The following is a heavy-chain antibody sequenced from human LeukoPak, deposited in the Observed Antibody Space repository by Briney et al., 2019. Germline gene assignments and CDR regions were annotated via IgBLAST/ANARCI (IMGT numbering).Heavy chain of an antibody. J-gene: IGHJ4*02. CDR1: GYDFSDYY. Sequence: ASVKVSCKASGYDFSDYYIHWVRQAPGQGLEWMGWLNPNSGGTNYAQKFQGRVTMTRDTSISTAYMELSRLRSDDTAVYYCARGIVATPPDYWGQGTLVTVSS. CDR3: ARGIVATPPDY. V-gene: IGHV1-2*02. CDR2: LNPNSGGT. D-gene: IGHD5-12*01.